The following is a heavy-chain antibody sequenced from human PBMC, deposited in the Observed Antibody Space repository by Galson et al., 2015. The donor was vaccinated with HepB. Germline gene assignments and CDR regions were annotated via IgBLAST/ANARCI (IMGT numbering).Heavy chain of an antibody. CDR2: INPHSRYT. J-gene: IGHJ4*02. CDR3: ARDTVQTGITGTSTFDY. V-gene: IGHV1-18*03. CDR1: GYTFSSYS. D-gene: IGHD1-7*01. Sequence: SVKVSCKASGYTFSSYSITWVRQAPGQGLEWVGWINPHSRYTRYAQKVQGRVTMTTDSSTNRAYMELRSLRSDDMAVYYCARDTVQTGITGTSTFDYWGQGTLVTVSS.